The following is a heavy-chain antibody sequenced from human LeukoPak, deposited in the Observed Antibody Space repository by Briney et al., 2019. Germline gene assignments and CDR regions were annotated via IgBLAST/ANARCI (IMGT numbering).Heavy chain of an antibody. J-gene: IGHJ4*02. CDR2: IYHTGNS. Sequence: PSETLSLTCTVSGGSVSSDYWSWIRQPPGKGLEWIGYIYHTGNSDYNPSLKSRATISLDTSKNQFSLKLTSVTAADTAVYFCARHPFSSPFDYWGQGTLVTVSS. D-gene: IGHD2/OR15-2a*01. CDR1: GGSVSSDY. CDR3: ARHPFSSPFDY. V-gene: IGHV4-59*08.